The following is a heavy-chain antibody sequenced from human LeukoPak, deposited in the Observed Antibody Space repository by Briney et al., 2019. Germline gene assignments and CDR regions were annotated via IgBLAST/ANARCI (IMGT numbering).Heavy chain of an antibody. Sequence: GGSLRLSCAASGFTFSSYAMSWVRQAPGKGLEWVSAISGSGGSTYYADSVKGRFTISRDNSKNTLYLQMNSLRAEDTAVYYCARSFHGSGWYRFDYWGQGTLVTVSS. CDR1: GFTFSSYA. V-gene: IGHV3-23*01. D-gene: IGHD6-19*01. CDR3: ARSFHGSGWYRFDY. J-gene: IGHJ4*02. CDR2: ISGSGGST.